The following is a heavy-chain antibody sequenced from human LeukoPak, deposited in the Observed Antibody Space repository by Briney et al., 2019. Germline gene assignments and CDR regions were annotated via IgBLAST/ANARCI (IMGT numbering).Heavy chain of an antibody. CDR2: ISYDGSNK. V-gene: IGHV3-30-3*01. D-gene: IGHD5-18*01. CDR1: GFTFSSYA. CDR3: AMGYSYGSIDY. Sequence: GGSLRLSCAASGFTFSSYAMHWVRQAPGKGLEWVAVISYDGSNKYYADSVKGRFTISRDNSKNTLYLQMNSLRAEDTAVYYCAMGYSYGSIDYWGQGTLVTVSS. J-gene: IGHJ4*02.